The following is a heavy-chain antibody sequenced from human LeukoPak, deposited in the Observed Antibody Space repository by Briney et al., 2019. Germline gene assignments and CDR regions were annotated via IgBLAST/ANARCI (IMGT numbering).Heavy chain of an antibody. J-gene: IGHJ4*02. D-gene: IGHD6-19*01. V-gene: IGHV4-34*01. CDR1: GGSFSGYY. CDR2: INHSGNT. CDR3: ARLIAVAGATYFDY. Sequence: PSETLSLTCAVYGGSFSGYYWSWIRQPPGKGLEWIGEINHSGNTNYNPSLKSRVTISVDTSKNQFSLKLSSVTAADTAVYYCARLIAVAGATYFDYWGQGTLVTVSS.